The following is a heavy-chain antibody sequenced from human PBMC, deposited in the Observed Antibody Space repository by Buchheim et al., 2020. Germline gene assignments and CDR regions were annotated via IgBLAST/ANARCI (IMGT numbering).Heavy chain of an antibody. Sequence: QLQLQESGPGLVKPSETLSLTCTVSGGSISSTSYYWGWIRQPPGKGLEWIGSIYYSGSTYYNPSLKSRVTISVDTSKNQFSLKLSSVTATDTAVYYCARHRKGGRNYGSGNYYNYHYYYMDVWGKGTT. D-gene: IGHD3-10*01. CDR2: IYYSGST. CDR3: ARHRKGGRNYGSGNYYNYHYYYMDV. CDR1: GGSISSTSYY. J-gene: IGHJ6*03. V-gene: IGHV4-39*01.